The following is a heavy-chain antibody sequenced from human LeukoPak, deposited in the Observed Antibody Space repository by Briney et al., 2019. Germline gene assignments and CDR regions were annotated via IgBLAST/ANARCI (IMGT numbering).Heavy chain of an antibody. CDR3: ARGGAGTVNYYYYYMDV. CDR2: ISGSGGST. J-gene: IGHJ6*03. Sequence: PGGSLRLSCAASGFTFSSYAMNWVRQAPGKGLEWVSSISGSGGSTYYADSVKGRFTISRDNAKNSLYPQMNSLRAEDTAVYYCARGGAGTVNYYYYYMDVWGKGTTVTVSS. CDR1: GFTFSSYA. D-gene: IGHD6-19*01. V-gene: IGHV3-23*01.